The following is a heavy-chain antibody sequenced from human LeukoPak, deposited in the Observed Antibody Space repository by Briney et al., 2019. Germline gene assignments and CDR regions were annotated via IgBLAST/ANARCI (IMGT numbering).Heavy chain of an antibody. CDR3: AREVNDYGDYEVGY. D-gene: IGHD4-17*01. J-gene: IGHJ4*02. Sequence: LRLSCAASGFTVSSNYMSWVRQPPGKGLEWIGYIYYSGSTYYNPSLKSRVTISVDTSKNQFSLKLSSVTAADTAVYYCAREVNDYGDYEVGYWGQGTLVTVSS. V-gene: IGHV4-30-4*08. CDR1: GFTVSSNY. CDR2: IYYSGST.